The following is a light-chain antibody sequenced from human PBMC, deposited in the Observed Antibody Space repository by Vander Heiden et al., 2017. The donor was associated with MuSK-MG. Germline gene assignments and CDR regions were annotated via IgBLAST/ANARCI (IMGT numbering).Light chain of an antibody. J-gene: IGLJ2*01. CDR2: YDR. CDR1: HIEAAS. CDR3: QLWDSATDQAV. Sequence: YVVTQPPSLSVAPGKTASITCGGDHIEAASVPWYQQRPGHAPVLIIYYDRDRPSGIPERFSGSNSGNTATLTISRVEAGDEADYYCQLWDSATDQAVFGGGTKLTVL. V-gene: IGLV3-21*04.